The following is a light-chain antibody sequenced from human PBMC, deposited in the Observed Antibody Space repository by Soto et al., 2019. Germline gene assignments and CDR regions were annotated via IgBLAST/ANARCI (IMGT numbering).Light chain of an antibody. V-gene: IGKV3-20*01. CDR1: HSVSSSY. CDR3: QQYGSSRWT. J-gene: IGKJ1*01. CDR2: GAS. Sequence: EIVFTKSPGTLSLSPGERATLSCRASHSVSSSYLAWYQQKPGQAPRLLIYGASSRATGIPDRFSGSGSGTDFTLTISRLEPEDFAVYYCQQYGSSRWTFGQGTKVDIK.